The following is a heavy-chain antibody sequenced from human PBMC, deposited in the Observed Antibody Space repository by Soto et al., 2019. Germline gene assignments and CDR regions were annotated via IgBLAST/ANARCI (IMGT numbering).Heavy chain of an antibody. CDR2: IKQDGSEK. V-gene: IGHV3-7*01. J-gene: IGHJ6*02. CDR3: ARGIDDNASFGMDI. CDR1: RFTFSSYW. D-gene: IGHD1-1*01. Sequence: EVRLVESGGGLVQPGGSLRLSCAASRFTFSSYWMSWVRQAPGKGLEWVANIKQDGSEKFYVDSVKGRFTISRDNAKNSLYLQMDSLRAEDTAVYYCARGIDDNASFGMDIWVQGTTVTVSS.